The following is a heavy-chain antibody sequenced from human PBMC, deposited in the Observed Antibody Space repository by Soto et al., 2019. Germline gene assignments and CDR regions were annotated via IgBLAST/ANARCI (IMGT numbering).Heavy chain of an antibody. D-gene: IGHD2-8*01. J-gene: IGHJ6*02. Sequence: PGGSLRLSCSASGFNFGSYGMSWVRQAPGKGLEGGAGLTARGLNTYYTDSVKGRFTISKDNSRNTEYLKMSGLRVEDTAVFHCAKGLGNAKEVWGQGTTVTVSS. CDR2: LTARGLNT. V-gene: IGHV3-23*01. CDR3: AKGLGNAKEV. CDR1: GFNFGSYG.